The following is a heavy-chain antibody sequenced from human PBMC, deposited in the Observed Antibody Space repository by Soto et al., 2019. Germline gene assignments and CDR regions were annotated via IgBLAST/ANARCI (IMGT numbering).Heavy chain of an antibody. J-gene: IGHJ6*02. CDR2: IDPSDSYT. D-gene: IGHD1-26*01. CDR3: ATTYSGSYKGTFVDV. Sequence: GESLKISCKGSGYSFTSYWISWVRQMPGEGLEWMGRIDPSDSYTNYSPSFQGHVTISADKSISTAYLQWSSLKASDTAMYYCATTYSGSYKGTFVDVWGQGTTVTVSS. CDR1: GYSFTSYW. V-gene: IGHV5-10-1*01.